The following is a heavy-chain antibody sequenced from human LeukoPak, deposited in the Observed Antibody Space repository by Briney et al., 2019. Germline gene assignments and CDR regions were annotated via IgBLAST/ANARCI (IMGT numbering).Heavy chain of an antibody. J-gene: IGHJ3*02. D-gene: IGHD3-22*01. V-gene: IGHV3-7*01. CDR2: IKQDGSEK. CDR1: GFTFSSYW. CDR3: ANTMIVVASRGAFDI. Sequence: GGSLRLSCAASGFTFSSYWMSWVRQAPGKGLEWVANIKQDGSEKYYVDSVKGRFTISRDNAKNSLYLQMNSLRAEETAVYYCANTMIVVASRGAFDIWGQGTMVTVSS.